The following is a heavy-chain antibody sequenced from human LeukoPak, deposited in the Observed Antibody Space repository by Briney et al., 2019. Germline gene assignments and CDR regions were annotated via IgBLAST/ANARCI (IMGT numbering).Heavy chain of an antibody. V-gene: IGHV3-23*01. Sequence: GGSLRLSCAASGFTFSNFAMSWVRQAPGKGLEWVSTISGGGAYTYYADSVKGRLTISRDNAQNSLHPQMNSLRAEDTALYYCARVAGNYYFDYGGQGTLVSVSS. D-gene: IGHD4-23*01. CDR1: GFTFSNFA. J-gene: IGHJ4*02. CDR3: ARVAGNYYFDY. CDR2: ISGGGAYT.